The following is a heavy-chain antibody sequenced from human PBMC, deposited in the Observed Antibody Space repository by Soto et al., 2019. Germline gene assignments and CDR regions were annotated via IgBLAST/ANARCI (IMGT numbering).Heavy chain of an antibody. Sequence: SETLSLTCTVSGGSISSSNYYWGWIRQPPGKGLEWIGSIYYSGSTYYNPSLKSRVTISVDTSKNQFSLKLSSVTAADTAVYYCTRHPAITTVILGYWGQGTLVPVSS. D-gene: IGHD4-17*01. CDR3: TRHPAITTVILGY. CDR1: GGSISSSNYY. CDR2: IYYSGST. V-gene: IGHV4-39*01. J-gene: IGHJ4*02.